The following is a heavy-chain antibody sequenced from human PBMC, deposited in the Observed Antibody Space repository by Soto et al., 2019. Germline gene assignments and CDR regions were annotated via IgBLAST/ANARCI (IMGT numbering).Heavy chain of an antibody. CDR3: ATSRPWGELRAGWFDP. CDR1: GGSISSSSYY. V-gene: IGHV4-39*01. D-gene: IGHD3-16*01. Sequence: QLQLQESGPGLVKPSETLSLTCTVSGGSISSSSYYWDWIRQPPGKGLEWIGSIYYSGSTSYNPSRKSRVTISVDTSMNQYSLKLSSVTAADTAVYFCATSRPWGELRAGWFDPWGQGTLVTVSS. J-gene: IGHJ5*02. CDR2: IYYSGST.